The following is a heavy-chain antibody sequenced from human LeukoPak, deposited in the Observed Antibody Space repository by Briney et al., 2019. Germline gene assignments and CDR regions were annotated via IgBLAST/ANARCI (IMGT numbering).Heavy chain of an antibody. J-gene: IGHJ4*02. Sequence: SETLSLTCTVSRSSMSGYYWSWIRQPPGKGLEWIGYTFDSETTDYNPSLKSRVIISVGTSKNQVSLKLNSVTAADTAIYYCARGSVTPDAGYWGPGTLVTVSS. V-gene: IGHV4-59*01. CDR3: ARGSVTPDAGY. CDR1: RSSMSGYY. CDR2: TFDSETT. D-gene: IGHD4-17*01.